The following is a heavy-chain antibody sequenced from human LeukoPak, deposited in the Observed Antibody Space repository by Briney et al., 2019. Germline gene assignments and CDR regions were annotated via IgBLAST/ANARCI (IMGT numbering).Heavy chain of an antibody. Sequence: GASVKVSCKASGYTFTGYYMHWVRQAPGQGLEWMGWINPNSGGTNYAQKFQGRVTMTRDTSISTAYMELNSLRSDDTAVFYCARDQGVAAGGLSNFDYWGQGTLVTVSS. J-gene: IGHJ4*02. CDR2: INPNSGGT. D-gene: IGHD6-13*01. V-gene: IGHV1-2*02. CDR1: GYTFTGYY. CDR3: ARDQGVAAGGLSNFDY.